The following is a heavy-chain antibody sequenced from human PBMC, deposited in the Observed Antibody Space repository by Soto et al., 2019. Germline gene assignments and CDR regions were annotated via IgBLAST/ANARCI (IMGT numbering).Heavy chain of an antibody. CDR3: ARGPYYFGSAALFPYFDY. CDR2: ITHSGST. V-gene: IGHV4-34*01. CDR1: GASFSGYY. Sequence: QVQLQQWGAGLLKPSETLSLTCAVSGASFSGYYWTWISQPPGKGLEWIGEITHSGSTNYNPSLKSRVIISVDTSKNQFSLKLSSVTAADTAVYYCARGPYYFGSAALFPYFDYWGQGTLVTVSS. J-gene: IGHJ4*02. D-gene: IGHD3-10*01.